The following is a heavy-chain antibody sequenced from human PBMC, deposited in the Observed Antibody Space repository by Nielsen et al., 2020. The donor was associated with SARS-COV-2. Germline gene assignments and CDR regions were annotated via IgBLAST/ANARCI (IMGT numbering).Heavy chain of an antibody. Sequence: GGSLRLSCVASGLTFSDYYMSWIRQTPGKGLEWVSYISSSGDYARYADSVQGRFTVSRDNAQKSLYLQMNSLTADDTAVYYCARIAPAGTDWFDPWGQGTLVTVSS. CDR3: ARIAPAGTDWFDP. V-gene: IGHV3-11*03. CDR1: GLTFSDYY. CDR2: ISSSGDYA. J-gene: IGHJ5*02. D-gene: IGHD6-13*01.